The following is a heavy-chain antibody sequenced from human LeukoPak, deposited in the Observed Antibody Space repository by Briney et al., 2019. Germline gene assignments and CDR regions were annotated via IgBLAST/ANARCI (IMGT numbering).Heavy chain of an antibody. J-gene: IGHJ5*02. V-gene: IGHV4-34*01. CDR3: ARGETAAGFDP. Sequence: SETLSLTCAVYGGPFSGYYWSWIRQPPGKGLEWIGEINHSGSTNYNPSLKSRVTISVDTSKNQFSLKLSSVTAADTAVYYCARGETAAGFDPWGQGTLVTVSS. CDR2: INHSGST. D-gene: IGHD6-13*01. CDR1: GGPFSGYY.